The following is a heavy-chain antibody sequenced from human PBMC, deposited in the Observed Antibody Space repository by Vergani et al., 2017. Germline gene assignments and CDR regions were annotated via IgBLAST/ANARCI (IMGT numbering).Heavy chain of an antibody. D-gene: IGHD4-17*01. Sequence: EVQLVESGGVVVQPGGSLRLSCAASGFTFDDYTMHWVRQAPGEGVEWVSLISWDGGSTYYADSVKGRFTITRDNSKNSLYRQMNSLRTEDTALDYCARGLRGYGINYWGQGTLVTVSS. J-gene: IGHJ4*02. CDR2: ISWDGGST. CDR1: GFTFDDYT. V-gene: IGHV3-43*01. CDR3: ARGLRGYGINY.